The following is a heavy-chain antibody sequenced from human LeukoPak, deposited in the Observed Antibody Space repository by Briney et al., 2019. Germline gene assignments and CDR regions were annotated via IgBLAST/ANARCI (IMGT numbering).Heavy chain of an antibody. CDR2: MNPNSGNT. CDR1: GYIFTSYD. D-gene: IGHD3-10*01. Sequence: ASVKVSCKASGYIFTSYDINWVRQATGQGLEWMGWMNPNSGNTGYAQKFQGRVTMTRNTSISTAYMELSSLRSEDTAVYYCARFAGAYYGMDVWGQGTTVTVSS. V-gene: IGHV1-8*01. CDR3: ARFAGAYYGMDV. J-gene: IGHJ6*02.